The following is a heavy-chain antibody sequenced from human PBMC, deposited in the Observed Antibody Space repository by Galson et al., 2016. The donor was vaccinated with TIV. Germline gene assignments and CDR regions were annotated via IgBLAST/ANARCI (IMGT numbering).Heavy chain of an antibody. Sequence: SVKVSCKASGGTFNNYDISWVRQAPGQGLEWMGGIIPMVGTPVYARKFQGRVTISADESTNTAYMDLSGLRAEDTALYYCARRYSYGTTSFDYWGQGTLVTVSS. V-gene: IGHV1-69*13. D-gene: IGHD5-18*01. CDR1: GGTFNNYD. CDR3: ARRYSYGTTSFDY. CDR2: IIPMVGTP. J-gene: IGHJ4*02.